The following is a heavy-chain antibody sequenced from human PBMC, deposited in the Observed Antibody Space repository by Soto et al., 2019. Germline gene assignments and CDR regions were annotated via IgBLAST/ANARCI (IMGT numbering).Heavy chain of an antibody. CDR1: GGTFSSYP. Sequence: QVQLVQSGAEVKRPGSSVKVSCKASGGTFSSYPISWVRQAPGQGLEWMGGTNGNLGTGNYAQKFRGRLTITTDISTTTAYMELSSLTSEDTAVYYCARRDSHGYFRYFDNWGPGTLVTVSS. CDR2: TNGNLGTG. D-gene: IGHD4-17*01. CDR3: ARRDSHGYFRYFDN. V-gene: IGHV1-69*06. J-gene: IGHJ4*02.